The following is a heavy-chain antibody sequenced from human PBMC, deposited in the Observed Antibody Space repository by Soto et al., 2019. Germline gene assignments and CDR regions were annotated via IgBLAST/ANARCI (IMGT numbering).Heavy chain of an antibody. CDR1: GFTFSSYG. V-gene: IGHV3-33*01. CDR2: IWYDGSNK. D-gene: IGHD6-19*01. J-gene: IGHJ5*02. Sequence: GGSLRLSCAASGFTFSSYGMHWVRQAPGKGLEWVAVIWYDGSNKYYADSVKGRFTISRDNSKNTLYLQMNSLRAEDTAVYYCARDQRLVNWFDPWGQGTLVTVSS. CDR3: ARDQRLVNWFDP.